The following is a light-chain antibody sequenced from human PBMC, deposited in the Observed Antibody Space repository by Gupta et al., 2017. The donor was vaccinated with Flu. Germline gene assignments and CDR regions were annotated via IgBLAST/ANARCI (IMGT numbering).Light chain of an antibody. V-gene: IGLV8-61*01. CDR1: SGSVSTSYS. Sequence: QTVVTQEPSFSVSPGGTVTLTCGLSSGSVSTSYSPTWYQQTPGQAPRTLIYSTNPRSSGVPDRFSGSILGNKAALTITGAQADDESDYYCVLYMGSGVSLFGGGTKLTVL. CDR3: VLYMGSGVSL. J-gene: IGLJ3*02. CDR2: STN.